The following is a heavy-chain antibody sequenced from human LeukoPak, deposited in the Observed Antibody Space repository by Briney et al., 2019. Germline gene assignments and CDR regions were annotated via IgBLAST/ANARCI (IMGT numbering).Heavy chain of an antibody. Sequence: SETLSLTCAVYGGSFSGYYWSWIRQPPGKGLEWIGYIYYSGSTYYNPSLKSRVTISVDTSKSQFSLKLSSVTAADTAVYYCARHVSGWYYFDYWGQGTLVTVSS. CDR2: IYYSGST. V-gene: IGHV4-59*08. CDR3: ARHVSGWYYFDY. J-gene: IGHJ4*02. D-gene: IGHD6-19*01. CDR1: GGSFSGYY.